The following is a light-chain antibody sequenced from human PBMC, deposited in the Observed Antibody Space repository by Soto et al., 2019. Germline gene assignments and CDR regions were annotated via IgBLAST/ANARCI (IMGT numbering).Light chain of an antibody. V-gene: IGKV3-15*01. Sequence: EIVITDSPATLSVSPGESATLSCRASQSVSSNLAWHQQKPGQAPRILMYDASTRATGISARFSGSGSGTEFTLTISSLQSEDFAVYYCQRYRNWPRATFGGGTKVDIK. CDR1: QSVSSN. CDR2: DAS. J-gene: IGKJ4*01. CDR3: QRYRNWPRAT.